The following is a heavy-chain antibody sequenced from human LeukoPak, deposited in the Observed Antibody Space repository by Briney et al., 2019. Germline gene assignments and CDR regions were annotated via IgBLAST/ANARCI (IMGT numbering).Heavy chain of an antibody. CDR2: IWYDGSNK. J-gene: IGHJ4*02. D-gene: IGHD2-15*01. CDR1: GFTFSSYG. V-gene: IGHV3-30*02. CDR3: AKDLGYCSGGSCMANDY. Sequence: GGSLRLSCAASGFTFSSYGMHWVRQAPGKGLEWVAVIWYDGSNKYYADSVKGRFTISRDNSKNTLYLQMNSLRAEDTAVYYCAKDLGYCSGGSCMANDYWGQGTLVTVSS.